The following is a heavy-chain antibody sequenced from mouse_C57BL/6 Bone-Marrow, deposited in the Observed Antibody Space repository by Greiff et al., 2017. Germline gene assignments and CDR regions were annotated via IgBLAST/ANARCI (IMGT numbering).Heavy chain of an antibody. D-gene: IGHD1-1*01. V-gene: IGHV1-81*01. J-gene: IGHJ3*01. CDR1: GYTFTSSG. CDR2: IYPRSGNT. Sequence: VQLQQSGAELARPGASVKLSCKASGYTFTSSGISWVKQRTGQGLGWIGEIYPRSGNTYYNEKFKGTATLTADKSSSTAYLELRSLTSEDSAVYFCARSPLYYYGSSSWFAYWGQGTLVTVSA. CDR3: ARSPLYYYGSSSWFAY.